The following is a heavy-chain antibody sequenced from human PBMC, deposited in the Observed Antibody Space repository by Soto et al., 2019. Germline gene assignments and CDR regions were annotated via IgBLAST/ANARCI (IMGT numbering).Heavy chain of an antibody. V-gene: IGHV3-30*03. CDR2: ISYESIST. Sequence: GGSLRLSCVASRLTFSNYGMHWVRQAPGKGLEWVAVISYESISTVYRDSVRGRFTISRDNSRNTLYLHMNSLTPEDTAVYYCAREAGCSGTNCNVYFDYWGLGTLDTVSS. D-gene: IGHD2-15*01. CDR3: AREAGCSGTNCNVYFDY. J-gene: IGHJ4*01. CDR1: RLTFSNYG.